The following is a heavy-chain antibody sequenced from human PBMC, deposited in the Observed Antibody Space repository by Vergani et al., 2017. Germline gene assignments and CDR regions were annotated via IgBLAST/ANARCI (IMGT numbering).Heavy chain of an antibody. J-gene: IGHJ1*01. CDR1: GGTFSSYA. D-gene: IGHD3-3*01. CDR3: ARGRDDFWSGYYSVEYFQH. Sequence: QVQLVQSGAEVKKPGSSVKVSCKASGGTFSSYAISWVRQAPGQGLEWMGGIIPIFGTANYAQKFQGRVTITADESTSTAYMELSTLRSEDTAVYYCARGRDDFWSGYYSVEYFQHWGQGTLVTVSS. CDR2: IIPIFGTA. V-gene: IGHV1-69*01.